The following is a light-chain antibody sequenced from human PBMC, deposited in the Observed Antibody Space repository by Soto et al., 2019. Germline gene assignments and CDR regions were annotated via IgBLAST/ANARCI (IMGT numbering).Light chain of an antibody. J-gene: IGKJ1*01. V-gene: IGKV3-20*01. CDR2: GAS. Sequence: EIVLTQSPATLSLSPGERATLSCRASQSFSSYLAWYQQKPGRAPRLLIYGASSRATGIPDRFSGSGSGTDFTLTISRLEPEDFAVYYCQQYGTSPRTFGHGTKVDIK. CDR1: QSFSSY. CDR3: QQYGTSPRT.